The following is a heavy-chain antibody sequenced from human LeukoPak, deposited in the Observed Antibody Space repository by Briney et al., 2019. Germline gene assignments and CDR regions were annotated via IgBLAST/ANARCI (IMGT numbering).Heavy chain of an antibody. Sequence: SETLSLTCTVSGGSISTYYWSWIRQPRGKGLEWLGYIFYTGSTNYNPSLKSRVTMSIDTSKNQFSLKLSSVTAADTAVYYCTRTYSSSSIDYWGQGALVTVSS. CDR1: GGSISTYY. D-gene: IGHD6-6*01. V-gene: IGHV4-59*01. CDR2: IFYTGST. CDR3: TRTYSSSSIDY. J-gene: IGHJ4*02.